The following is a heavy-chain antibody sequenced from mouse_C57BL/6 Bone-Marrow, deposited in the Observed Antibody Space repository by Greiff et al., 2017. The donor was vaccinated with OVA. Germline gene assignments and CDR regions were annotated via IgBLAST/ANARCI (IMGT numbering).Heavy chain of an antibody. CDR1: GYTFTSYW. Sequence: QLQQPGAELVKPGASVKMSCKASGYTFTSYWITWVTPRPGQGLEWIGDIYPGSGSTNYNEKFKSKATLTVDTSSSTAYMQRSSRTSEDSAVDYGARGVTTVVADYFDYWGQGTTLTVSS. V-gene: IGHV1-55*01. CDR2: IYPGSGST. J-gene: IGHJ2*01. CDR3: ARGVTTVVADYFDY. D-gene: IGHD1-1*01.